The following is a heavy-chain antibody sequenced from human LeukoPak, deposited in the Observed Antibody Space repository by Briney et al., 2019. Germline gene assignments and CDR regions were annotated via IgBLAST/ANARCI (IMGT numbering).Heavy chain of an antibody. J-gene: IGHJ4*02. Sequence: GESLKISCKASGYYFPTFWIGWVRQMPGKGLEWMGIIYPGDSDTRYSPSFQGQVTISADKSISTAYLQWSSLKASDTAMYYCARHQYWELAGYWTYWGQGTLVTVSS. D-gene: IGHD1-26*01. CDR3: ARHQYWELAGYWTY. CDR1: GYYFPTFW. CDR2: IYPGDSDT. V-gene: IGHV5-51*01.